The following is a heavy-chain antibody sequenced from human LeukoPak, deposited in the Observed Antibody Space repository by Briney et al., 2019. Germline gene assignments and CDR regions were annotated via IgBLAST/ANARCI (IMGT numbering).Heavy chain of an antibody. D-gene: IGHD5-12*01. V-gene: IGHV3-23*01. CDR1: GVTFSSYA. Sequence: GGSLRLSCAASGVTFSSYAMSWVRQAPGKGLEWVSAISGSGGSTYYADSVKGRFTISRDNSKNTLYLQMNSLRAEDTAVYYCAKLPVYSGYVFDYWGQGTLVTVSS. CDR2: ISGSGGST. J-gene: IGHJ4*02. CDR3: AKLPVYSGYVFDY.